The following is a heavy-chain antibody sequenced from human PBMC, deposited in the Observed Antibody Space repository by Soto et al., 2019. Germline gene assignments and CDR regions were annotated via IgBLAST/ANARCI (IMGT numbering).Heavy chain of an antibody. D-gene: IGHD6-6*01. J-gene: IGHJ4*02. V-gene: IGHV3-23*01. CDR2: ISDSGDIT. Sequence: PGGSLRLSCAASEFTFSTYAMTWVRQAPGRGLQWVATISDSGDITCYADSVKGRFTISRDNSRNTLYLQMNNLRAEDTALYYCATPWLQSITARPPSFDYWGRGTLVTVSS. CDR1: EFTFSTYA. CDR3: ATPWLQSITARPPSFDY.